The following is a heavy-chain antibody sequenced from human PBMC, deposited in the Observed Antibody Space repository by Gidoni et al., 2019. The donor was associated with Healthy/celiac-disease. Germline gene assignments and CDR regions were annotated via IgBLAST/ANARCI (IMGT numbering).Heavy chain of an antibody. CDR2: ISGSGGST. D-gene: IGHD3-22*01. V-gene: IGHV3-23*01. CDR1: GFTFSSYA. Sequence: EVQLLESGGGLVQPGGSLRLSCAASGFTFSSYAMSWVRQAPGKGLEWVSAISGSGGSTYYADSVKGRFTISRDNSKNTRYLQMNSLRAEDTAVYYCAKDSAPYYYDSSGYSYYYGMDVWGQGTTVTVSS. J-gene: IGHJ6*02. CDR3: AKDSAPYYYDSSGYSYYYGMDV.